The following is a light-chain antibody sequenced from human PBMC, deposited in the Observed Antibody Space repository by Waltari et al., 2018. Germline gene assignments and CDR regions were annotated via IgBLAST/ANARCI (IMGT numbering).Light chain of an antibody. Sequence: SVLTQPASVSGSPGQSITISCRGTDNDIATYDYVSWYQQHPGQVPKLILYDVVLRPSGVSSRFSGSKSGNPATLTLFGLQAEDEADYYCSSYTTSGGLLFGGGTKLT. J-gene: IGLJ2*01. V-gene: IGLV2-14*03. CDR1: DNDIATYDY. CDR3: SSYTTSGGLL. CDR2: DVV.